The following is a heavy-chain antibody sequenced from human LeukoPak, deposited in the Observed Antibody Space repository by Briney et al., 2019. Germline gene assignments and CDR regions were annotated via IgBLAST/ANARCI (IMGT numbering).Heavy chain of an antibody. J-gene: IGHJ4*02. CDR2: IKGDGSDT. D-gene: IGHD4-17*01. CDR3: ARASTTVPNLLDY. CDR1: GFAFSSHW. V-gene: IGHV3-74*01. Sequence: GGSLRLSCAGYGFAFSSHWMHWVRQTPGQALVWVSRIKGDGSDTLYADSVKGRFTISRDNSKNTLYLQTSSLGVDDTAVYYCARASTTVPNLLDYWGQGAIVSVSS.